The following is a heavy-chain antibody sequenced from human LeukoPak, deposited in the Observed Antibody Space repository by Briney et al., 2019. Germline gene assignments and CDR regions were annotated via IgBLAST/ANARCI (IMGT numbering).Heavy chain of an antibody. CDR1: GGPISSYY. Sequence: TSETLSLTCTVSGGPISSYYWSWIRQPPGKGLEWVGYIYYSGSTNYNPSLKSRVTISVDTSKNQFSLRLSSVTAADTAVYYCARSPTVNYYNYMDVWGKGTTVTVSS. J-gene: IGHJ6*03. D-gene: IGHD4-11*01. CDR3: ARSPTVNYYNYMDV. CDR2: IYYSGST. V-gene: IGHV4-59*01.